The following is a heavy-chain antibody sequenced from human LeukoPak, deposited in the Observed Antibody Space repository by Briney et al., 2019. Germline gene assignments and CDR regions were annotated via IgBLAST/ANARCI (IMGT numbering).Heavy chain of an antibody. CDR2: INNDGSDT. D-gene: IGHD3-10*01. Sequence: GGSLRLSCAASGFSFADSWMHWVRHAPGKGLVWVSRINNDGSDTRYADSVRGRFTISRDNAKNTLYLQMNSLRAEDTAVYYCARVSGLGMNEYYQHWGQGTLVTVPS. CDR1: GFSFADSW. CDR3: ARVSGLGMNEYYQH. V-gene: IGHV3-74*01. J-gene: IGHJ1*01.